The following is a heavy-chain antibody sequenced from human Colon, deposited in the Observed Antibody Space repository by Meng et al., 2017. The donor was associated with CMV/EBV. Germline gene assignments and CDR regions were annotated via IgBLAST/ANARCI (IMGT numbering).Heavy chain of an antibody. CDR1: GYNFANYW. D-gene: IGHD3-22*01. CDR3: ARKYYYDSSGFYRGGMDV. Sequence: GESLKISCQGSGYNFANYWIGWVRQAPGKGLEWVSAVYRDDSTHYTDSVKGRFTISRDNSKNTLYLQMNSLRAEDTAVYYCARKYYYDSSGFYRGGMDVWGQGTTVTVSS. CDR2: VYRDDST. J-gene: IGHJ6*02. V-gene: IGHV3-53*01.